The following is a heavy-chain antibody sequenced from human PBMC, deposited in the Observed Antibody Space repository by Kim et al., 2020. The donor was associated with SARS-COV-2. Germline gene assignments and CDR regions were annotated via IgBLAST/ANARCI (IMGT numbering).Heavy chain of an antibody. CDR2: IYDNGGSI. CDR1: GGSFNGGD. CDR3: ARGVLLLLHYGTDV. V-gene: IGHV4-59*12. J-gene: IGHJ6*01. Sequence: SETLSLTCNVSGGSFNGGDWSWIRQSPGAGLEWIGYIYDNGGSIKYNASLKSRVTISGDKSKNQFSLRMSTVTVEDTAVYYCARGVLLLLHYGTDVRG.